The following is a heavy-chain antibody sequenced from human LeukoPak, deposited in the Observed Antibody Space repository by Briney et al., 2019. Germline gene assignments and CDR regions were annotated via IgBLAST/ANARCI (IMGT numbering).Heavy chain of an antibody. CDR2: INPNSGGT. CDR3: ARLYSSSWSNWFDP. Sequence: PGASVKVSCKASGYTFTGYYMHWVRQAPGQGLEWMGWINPNSGGTNYAQKFQGRVTMTRDTSISTAYMELSRLRSDDTAVYYCARLYSSSWSNWFDPWGQGTLVTVSS. V-gene: IGHV1-2*02. J-gene: IGHJ5*02. D-gene: IGHD6-13*01. CDR1: GYTFTGYY.